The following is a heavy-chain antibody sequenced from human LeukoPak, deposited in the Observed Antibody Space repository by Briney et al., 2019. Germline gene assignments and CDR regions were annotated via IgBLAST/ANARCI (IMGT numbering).Heavy chain of an antibody. CDR2: IHPNNGDT. CDR1: GYTFSGTGWY. CDR3: ARDGPAQMVDRDY. J-gene: IGHJ4*02. Sequence: GDSVKVSCKASGYTFSGTGWYLYWLRQAPGQGLECMGWIHPNNGDTAYAQKFEGRVAMTRDTSISTASMELRRLRPDDTAVYFCARDGPAQMVDRDYWGQGTLVTVSS. V-gene: IGHV1-2*02. D-gene: IGHD3-10*01.